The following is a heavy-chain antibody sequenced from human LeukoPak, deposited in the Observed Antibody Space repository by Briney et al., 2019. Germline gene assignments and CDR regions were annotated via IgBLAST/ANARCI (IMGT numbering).Heavy chain of an antibody. V-gene: IGHV3-7*01. CDR2: RNIDGSEK. Sequence: GGSLRLSCAASGFTFSSYWMGWVRQAPGKRLEWVANRNIDGSEKYYADSVKGRFTISRDNARNSVYLQMNSLRVEDTAVYYCAKGDDSSGDFDYWGQGTLVTVSS. J-gene: IGHJ4*02. CDR1: GFTFSSYW. CDR3: AKGDDSSGDFDY. D-gene: IGHD3-22*01.